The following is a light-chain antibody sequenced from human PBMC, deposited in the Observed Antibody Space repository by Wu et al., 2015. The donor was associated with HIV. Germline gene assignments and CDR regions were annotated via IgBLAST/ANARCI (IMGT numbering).Light chain of an antibody. CDR1: QSIKSN. Sequence: AIRMTQSPSSLSASTGDRITLTCRASQSIKSNLAWYQQKPGKAPELLIYSASTLQSGVTSRFSGSGSGTDFTLTISCLQSEDFATYYCQQYDTYPLTFGEGPRW. J-gene: IGKJ4*01. V-gene: IGKV1-8*01. CDR3: QQYDTYPLT. CDR2: SAS.